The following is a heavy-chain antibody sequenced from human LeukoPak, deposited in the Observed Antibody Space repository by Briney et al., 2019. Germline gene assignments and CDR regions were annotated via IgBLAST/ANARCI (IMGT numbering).Heavy chain of an antibody. D-gene: IGHD3-22*01. Sequence: GASVKVSRKASGGTFSSYAISWVRQAPGQGLEWMGRIIPILGIANYAQKFQGRVTITADKSTSTAYMELSSLRSEDTAVYYCARSGLTSSGYYCFDYWGQGTLVTVSS. CDR2: IIPILGIA. CDR1: GGTFSSYA. CDR3: ARSGLTSSGYYCFDY. V-gene: IGHV1-69*04. J-gene: IGHJ4*02.